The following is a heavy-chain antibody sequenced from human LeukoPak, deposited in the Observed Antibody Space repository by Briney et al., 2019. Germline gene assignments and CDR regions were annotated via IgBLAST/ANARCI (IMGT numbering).Heavy chain of an antibody. V-gene: IGHV3-21*01. CDR1: GFTFSSYS. Sequence: GGSLRLSCAASGFTFSSYSMNWVRQAPGKGLEWVSSISSSSSYIYYADSVKGRFTISRDNAKNSLYLQMNSLRAEDTAVYYCARVAFFGVVITDAFDIWGQGTMVTVSS. D-gene: IGHD3-3*01. CDR3: ARVAFFGVVITDAFDI. J-gene: IGHJ3*02. CDR2: ISSSSSYI.